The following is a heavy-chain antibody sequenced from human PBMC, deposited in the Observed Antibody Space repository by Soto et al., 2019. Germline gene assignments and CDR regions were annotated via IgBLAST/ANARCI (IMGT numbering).Heavy chain of an antibody. CDR2: IIPIFGTV. Sequence: SVKVSCKASGGTFSSYAISWVRQAPRQGLEWMGAIIPIFGTVNYAQKFQGRVTITAHDSTSTAYMELSSLRSEDTAEYYCARDWPGGYCSSTSCYTWFGPWGKGSLGTVAS. V-gene: IGHV1-69*13. D-gene: IGHD2-2*02. CDR3: ARDWPGGYCSSTSCYTWFGP. CDR1: GGTFSSYA. J-gene: IGHJ5*02.